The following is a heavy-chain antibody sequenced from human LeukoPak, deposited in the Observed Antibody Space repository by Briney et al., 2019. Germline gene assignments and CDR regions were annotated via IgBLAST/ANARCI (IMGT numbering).Heavy chain of an antibody. CDR2: ISSNGGRT. J-gene: IGHJ6*03. CDR1: GFTFSSYA. D-gene: IGHD2-2*01. V-gene: IGHV3-64*01. CDR3: ARAEYSSSTRCYSPYYYYYYMDV. Sequence: HPGGSLRLSCAASGFTFSSYAMHWVRQAPGKGLEYVSAISSNGGRTYYANSVKGRFTISRDNSKNPLYLQMGSLRAEEMAVYYCARAEYSSSTRCYSPYYYYYYMDVWGKGTTVTVSS.